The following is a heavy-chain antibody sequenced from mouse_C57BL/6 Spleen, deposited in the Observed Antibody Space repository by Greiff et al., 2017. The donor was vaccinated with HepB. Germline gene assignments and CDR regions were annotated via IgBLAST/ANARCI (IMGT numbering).Heavy chain of an antibody. CDR2: IYPRSGNT. CDR1: GYTFTSYG. D-gene: IGHD2-4*01. V-gene: IGHV1-81*01. CDR3: ASATMSTRGWFAY. J-gene: IGHJ3*01. Sequence: QVQLQQSGAELARPGASVKLSCKASGYTFTSYGISWVKQRTGQGLEWIGEIYPRSGNTYYNEKFKGKATLTADKSSSTADMTLRSLTSEDSSVYFCASATMSTRGWFAYWGQGTLVTVSA.